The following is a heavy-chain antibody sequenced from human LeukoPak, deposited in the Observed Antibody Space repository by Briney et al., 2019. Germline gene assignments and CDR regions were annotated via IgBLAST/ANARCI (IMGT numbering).Heavy chain of an antibody. CDR3: ATSPTRITMVRGVRRVFDY. D-gene: IGHD3-10*01. CDR1: GYTFTSYD. CDR2: MNPNSGNT. V-gene: IGHV1-8*01. J-gene: IGHJ4*02. Sequence: ASVKVSCKASGYTFTSYDINWVRQATGQGLEWMGWMNPNSGNTGYAQKFQGRVTMTRNTSISTAHMELSSLRSEDTAVYYCATSPTRITMVRGVRRVFDYWGQGTLVTVSS.